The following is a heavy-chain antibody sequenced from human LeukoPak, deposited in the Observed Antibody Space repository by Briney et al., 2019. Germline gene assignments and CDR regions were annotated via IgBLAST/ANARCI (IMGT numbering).Heavy chain of an antibody. V-gene: IGHV3-48*01. Sequence: GGSLRLSCAASGFTFSSYNMNWARQAPGKGLEWVSYIGSSSSTIYYADSVKGRFTISRDNAKNSLYLQMSSLRAEDTAVFYCATEPTYYYDSSGSRRYFQHWGQGTLVTVSS. D-gene: IGHD3-22*01. CDR1: GFTFSSYN. CDR3: ATEPTYYYDSSGSRRYFQH. CDR2: IGSSSSTI. J-gene: IGHJ1*01.